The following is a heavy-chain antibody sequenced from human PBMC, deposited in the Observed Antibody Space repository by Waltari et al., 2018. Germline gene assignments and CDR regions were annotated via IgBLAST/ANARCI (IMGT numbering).Heavy chain of an antibody. V-gene: IGHV3-33*01. J-gene: IGHJ6*02. D-gene: IGHD3-10*01. CDR2: IWYDGSNK. CDR3: ARDIEYVLWFGEKGLRLGDASGMDV. Sequence: QVQLVESGGGVVQPGRSLRLSCAASGFTFSSYGMHWVRQAPGKGLEWVAVIWYDGSNKYYADSVKGRFTIARDNSKNTLYLQMNSLRAEDTAVYYCARDIEYVLWFGEKGLRLGDASGMDVWGQGTTVTVSS. CDR1: GFTFSSYG.